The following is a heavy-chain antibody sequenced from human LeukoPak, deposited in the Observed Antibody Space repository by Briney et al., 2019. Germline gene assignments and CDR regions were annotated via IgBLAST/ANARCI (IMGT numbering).Heavy chain of an antibody. D-gene: IGHD3-10*01. Sequence: AGSLRLSCTGSGFTFSSYSINWDRLAPGDGLEWVSSSSPIGHSTWNTDSVKGPFTISRDNAGNSLYLQMRILRDEDTVVYYCVRDALGESGAGDPWGQGTLVSVSS. CDR1: GFTFSSYS. V-gene: IGHV3-21*06. CDR3: VRDALGESGAGDP. J-gene: IGHJ5*02. CDR2: SSPIGHST.